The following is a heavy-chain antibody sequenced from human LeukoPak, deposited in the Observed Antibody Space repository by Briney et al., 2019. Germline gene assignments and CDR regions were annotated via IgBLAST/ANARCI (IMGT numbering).Heavy chain of an antibody. J-gene: IGHJ4*02. CDR3: AKDRSGSYSQGLDY. CDR2: IKTDGSST. CDR1: GFTFSSYW. D-gene: IGHD1-26*01. Sequence: GGSLRLSCAASGFTFSSYWMHWVRQAPGKGLVWVSRIKTDGSSTSYADSVKGRFTISRDNAKNTLYLQMNSLRAEDTAVYYCAKDRSGSYSQGLDYWGQGTLVTVSS. V-gene: IGHV3-74*01.